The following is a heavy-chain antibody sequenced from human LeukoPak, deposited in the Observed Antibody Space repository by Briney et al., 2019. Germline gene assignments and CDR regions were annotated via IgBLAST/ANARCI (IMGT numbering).Heavy chain of an antibody. V-gene: IGHV5-51*01. CDR1: GYSFTSYW. CDR3: ARQGSTSFYGMDV. CDR2: IYPGDSDT. Sequence: GESLQISCKGSGYSFTSYWIGWVRQLPGKGLEWMGIIYPGDSDTRYSPSFQGQVTISADKSIGTAYLQWSSLKASDTAMYYCARQGSTSFYGMDVWGQGTTVTVSS. D-gene: IGHD2-2*01. J-gene: IGHJ6*02.